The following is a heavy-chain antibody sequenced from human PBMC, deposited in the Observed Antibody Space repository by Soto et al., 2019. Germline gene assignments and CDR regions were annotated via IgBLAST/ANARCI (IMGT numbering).Heavy chain of an antibody. J-gene: IGHJ6*02. CDR1: GFTFSSYA. CDR2: ISYDGSKK. V-gene: IGHV3-30-3*01. Sequence: QVQLVESGGGVVQPGRSLRLSCAASGFTFSSYAMHWVRQAPGKGLEWVAVISYDGSKKYHADSVKGRFTISRDNSKNTLYLQMNSLRTEDTALYYCARVRALDYYYGMDVWGQGTTVTVSS. CDR3: ARVRALDYYYGMDV.